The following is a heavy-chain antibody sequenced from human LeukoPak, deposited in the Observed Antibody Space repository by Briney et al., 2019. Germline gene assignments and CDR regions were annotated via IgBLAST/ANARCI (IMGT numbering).Heavy chain of an antibody. J-gene: IGHJ3*02. CDR3: ARRYLLYRDAFDI. Sequence: VASVKVSCKASGYTFTSFDINWVRQAPGQGLEWRGWVDPNSGNQGYAQKFQGRLTMYRNTSITTAYMELSSLRSEDTAVYYCARRYLLYRDAFDIWGQGTMVTVSS. D-gene: IGHD2/OR15-2a*01. CDR1: GYTFTSFD. V-gene: IGHV1-8*01. CDR2: VDPNSGNQ.